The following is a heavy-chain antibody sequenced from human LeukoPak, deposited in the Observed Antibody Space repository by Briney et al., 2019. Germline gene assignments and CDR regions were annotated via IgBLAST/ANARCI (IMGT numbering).Heavy chain of an antibody. D-gene: IGHD5-18*01. CDR3: ARGGPTWIQLWSGDGSYFDY. CDR1: GYTFPSYG. J-gene: IGHJ4*02. CDR2: ISAYNGNT. Sequence: ASVTVSCKASGYTFPSYGISWVRQAPGQGLEGMGWISAYNGNTNYAQKLQGRVTMTTDTSTSTAYMELRSLRSDDTAVYYCARGGPTWIQLWSGDGSYFDYWGQGTLVTVSS. V-gene: IGHV1-18*01.